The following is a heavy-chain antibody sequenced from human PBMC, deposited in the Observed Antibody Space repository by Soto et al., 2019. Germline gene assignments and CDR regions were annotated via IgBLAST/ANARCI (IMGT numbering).Heavy chain of an antibody. V-gene: IGHV1-18*04. D-gene: IGHD3-10*01. CDR1: GYTFTSYG. CDR3: ARAGKYYYGSGSPYYYGMDV. J-gene: IGHJ6*02. Sequence: QVQLVQSGAEVKKPGASVKVSCKASGYTFTSYGVSWVRQDPGQGLVWMGWISGYNGNTNYAQKLQGRVTMTTDTSTSTAYMELRSLRSDDTAVYYCARAGKYYYGSGSPYYYGMDVWGQGITVTVSS. CDR2: ISGYNGNT.